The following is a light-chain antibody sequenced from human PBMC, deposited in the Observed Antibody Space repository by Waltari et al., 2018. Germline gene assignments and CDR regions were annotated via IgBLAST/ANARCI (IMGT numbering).Light chain of an antibody. CDR3: NSRDISGYLWV. Sequence: SSELTQDPAVSVALGQTVTITCQGDSLRTFYSSWFQHKPGQAPLLVIYAKDNRPSGIPDRFSGSSSGDTASLTITGAQAEDEADYYCNSRDISGYLWVFGGGTNLTVL. CDR2: AKD. J-gene: IGLJ3*02. CDR1: SLRTFY. V-gene: IGLV3-19*01.